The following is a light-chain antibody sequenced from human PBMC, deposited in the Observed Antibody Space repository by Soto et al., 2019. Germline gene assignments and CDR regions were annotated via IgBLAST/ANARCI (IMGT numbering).Light chain of an antibody. Sequence: QSALTQPASVSGSPGQSITISCTGTSSDVGGYNYVSWYQQDPGKAPKLMIYDVSNRPSGVSNRFSGSKSGNTASLTISGLQAEDEAEYYCSSYTSTTTQVVFGGGTKLTVL. J-gene: IGLJ2*01. CDR3: SSYTSTTTQVV. V-gene: IGLV2-14*01. CDR1: SSDVGGYNY. CDR2: DVS.